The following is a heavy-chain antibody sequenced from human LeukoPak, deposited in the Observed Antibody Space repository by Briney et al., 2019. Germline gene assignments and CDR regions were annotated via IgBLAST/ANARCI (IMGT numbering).Heavy chain of an antibody. V-gene: IGHV1-2*02. D-gene: IGHD3-10*01. CDR3: ARDPVTMERWFDP. CDR2: INPNSGGT. J-gene: IGHJ5*02. CDR1: GYTFTSYY. Sequence: GASVKVSCKASGYTFTSYYMHWVRQAPGQGLEWMGWINPNSGGTNYAQKFQGRVTMTRDTSISTAYMELSRPRSDDTAVYYCARDPVTMERWFDPWGQGTLVTVSS.